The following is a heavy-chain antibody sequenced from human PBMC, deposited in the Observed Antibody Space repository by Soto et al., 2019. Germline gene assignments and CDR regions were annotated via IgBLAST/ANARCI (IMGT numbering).Heavy chain of an antibody. D-gene: IGHD3-16*02. J-gene: IGHJ3*02. CDR3: ARILTYYDYVWGSYRPGTFDI. V-gene: IGHV3-30-3*01. CDR2: ISYDGSNK. CDR1: GFTFSSYA. Sequence: PGGSLRLSCAASGFTFSSYAMHWVRQAPGKGLEWVAVISYDGSNKYYADSMKGRFTISRDNSKNTLYLQMNSLRAEDTAVYYCARILTYYDYVWGSYRPGTFDIWGQGTMVTVSS.